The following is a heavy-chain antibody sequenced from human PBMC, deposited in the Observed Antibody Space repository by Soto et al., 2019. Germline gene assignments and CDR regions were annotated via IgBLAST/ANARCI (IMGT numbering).Heavy chain of an antibody. CDR3: ARDWGSGYYYYYYYYGMDV. Sequence: SVKVSCKASGYTFTSYAMHWVRQAPGQRLEWMGWINAGNGNRKYSQKFQGRVTITSDTSASIAYMELSSLRSEDTAVYYCARDWGSGYYYYYYYYGMDVWGQGTTVTVSS. D-gene: IGHD3-22*01. V-gene: IGHV1-3*01. CDR1: GYTFTSYA. J-gene: IGHJ6*02. CDR2: INAGNGNR.